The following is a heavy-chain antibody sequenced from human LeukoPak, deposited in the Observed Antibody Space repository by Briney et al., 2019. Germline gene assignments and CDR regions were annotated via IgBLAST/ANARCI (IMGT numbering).Heavy chain of an antibody. CDR3: ARGRSDFDY. J-gene: IGHJ4*02. CDR1: GFTFGDYA. Sequence: PGGSLRLSCTASGFTFGDYAMTWVRQAPGKGLEWVAFIRSDEINKYFTDSVKGRFTISRDNSENTLYLQMNSLRVDDTAIYYCARGRSDFDYWGQGTLVTVSS. V-gene: IGHV3-30*02. CDR2: IRSDEINK.